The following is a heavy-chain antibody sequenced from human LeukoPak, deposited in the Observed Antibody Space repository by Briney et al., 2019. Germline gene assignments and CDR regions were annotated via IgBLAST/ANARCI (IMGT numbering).Heavy chain of an antibody. D-gene: IGHD3-10*01. CDR1: GYSFTSYW. CDR2: IYPGDSDT. CDR3: ARLTMVRGVSYYFDY. Sequence: GESLKISCKGSGYSFTSYWIGWVRHMRGKGLEWMGMIYPGDSDTRYSPSFQGQVTISADKSISTAYLQWSSLKASDTAMYYCARLTMVRGVSYYFDYWGQGTLVTVSS. V-gene: IGHV5-51*01. J-gene: IGHJ4*02.